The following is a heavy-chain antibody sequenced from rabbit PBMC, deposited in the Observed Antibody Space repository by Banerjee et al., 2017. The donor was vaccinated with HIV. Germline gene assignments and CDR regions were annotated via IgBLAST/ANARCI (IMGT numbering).Heavy chain of an antibody. D-gene: IGHD6-1*01. CDR3: ARDVYAGYVGYGYGGAFDP. V-gene: IGHV1S43*01. J-gene: IGHJ2*01. Sequence: QEQLEESGGGLVKPEGSLTLTCKASGIDFSSYYYMCWVRQAPGKGLELIACIVTNSGSTNYASWVNGRFTISRDNAQNTVFLQMTSLTAADTATYFCARDVYAGYVGYGYGGAFDPWGQGLVTVS. CDR2: IVTNSGST. CDR1: GIDFSSYYY.